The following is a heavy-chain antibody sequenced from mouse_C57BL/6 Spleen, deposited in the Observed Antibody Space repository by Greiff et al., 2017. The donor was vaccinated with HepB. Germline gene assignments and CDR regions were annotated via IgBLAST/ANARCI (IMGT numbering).Heavy chain of an antibody. Sequence: QVQLKQSGAELAKPGASVKLSCKASGYTFTSYWMHWVKQRPGQGLEWIGYINPSSGYTKYNQKFKDKSTLTTDKTSSTAYMQLSSLTYEDSAVYDCARGASYYVAYWGQGTTLTVSS. CDR2: INPSSGYT. J-gene: IGHJ2*01. CDR1: GYTFTSYW. V-gene: IGHV1-7*01. CDR3: ARGASYYVAY.